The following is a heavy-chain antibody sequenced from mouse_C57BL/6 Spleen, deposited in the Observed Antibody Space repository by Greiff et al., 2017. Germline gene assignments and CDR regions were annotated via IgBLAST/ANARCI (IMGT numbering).Heavy chain of an antibody. J-gene: IGHJ1*03. V-gene: IGHV5-16*01. CDR2: INYDGSST. CDR1: GFTFSDYY. Sequence: DVHLVESEGGLVQPGSSMKLSCTASGFTFSDYYMAWVRQVPEKGLEWVANINYDGSSTYYLDPLKSRFIISRDNAKNILYLQMSSLKSEDTATYYCARDRLRYGYFDVWGTGTTVTVSS. CDR3: ARDRLRYGYFDV. D-gene: IGHD1-1*01.